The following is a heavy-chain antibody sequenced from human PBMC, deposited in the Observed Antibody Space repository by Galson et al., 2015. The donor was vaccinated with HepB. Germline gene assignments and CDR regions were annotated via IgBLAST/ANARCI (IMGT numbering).Heavy chain of an antibody. V-gene: IGHV1-46*01. J-gene: IGHJ4*02. Sequence: SVKVSCKASGYTFTSYYMHWVRQAPGQGLEWMGVINPSGGSTNYAQNFQGRVTMTRDTSTTIVYMELTSLKSDDTAVYYWARSLPGGWYYFDYWGQGALVTVSS. CDR1: GYTFTSYY. CDR2: INPSGGST. D-gene: IGHD3-16*01. CDR3: ARSLPGGWYYFDY.